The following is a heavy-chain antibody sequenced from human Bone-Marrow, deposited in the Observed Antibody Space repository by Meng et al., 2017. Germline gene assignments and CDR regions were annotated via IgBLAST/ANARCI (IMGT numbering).Heavy chain of an antibody. CDR2: TYYRSRWYD. CDR1: GDSVSSNSAA. Sequence: QIQLQQPGPGLVKPSQTLSLTCAIPGDSVSSNSAAWNWLRQSPSRGLEWLGRTYYRSRWYDDYALSVKSRITINPDTSKNQFSLQLNSVTPEDTAVYYCARQLGHFDFWGQGTLVTVSS. CDR3: ARQLGHFDF. J-gene: IGHJ4*02. V-gene: IGHV6-1*01. D-gene: IGHD6-13*01.